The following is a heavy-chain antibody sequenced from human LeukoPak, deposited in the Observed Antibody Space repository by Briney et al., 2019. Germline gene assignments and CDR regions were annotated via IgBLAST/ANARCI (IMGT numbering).Heavy chain of an antibody. V-gene: IGHV1-46*01. CDR1: GYTFTAYY. J-gene: IGHJ4*02. CDR2: FNPSSCST. CDR3: ARDRRYNDYDYCFDY. Sequence: ASVNVSCKASGYTFTAYYMHWVRQAPGHGLEWRGIFNPSSCSTTYSYKLQGLVAMTRDTSTSTVYMGLSSLRSEDTDVYYCARDRRYNDYDYCFDYWGQGTLVTVSS. D-gene: IGHD5-12*01.